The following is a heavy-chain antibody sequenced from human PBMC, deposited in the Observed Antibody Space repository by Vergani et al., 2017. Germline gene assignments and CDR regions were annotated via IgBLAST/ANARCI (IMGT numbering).Heavy chain of an antibody. CDR3: AKAGSVTSGSLQYNFYMDV. J-gene: IGHJ6*03. CDR1: GFSFSSHA. Sequence: LQLVESGGGLVQPGRSLRLSCAASGFSFSSHAIHWVRQAPGKGLEWVAVISNDGSKKYYADSVKGRFTISRDNSKNTLDLQMNSLRTQDTAVYYCAKAGSVTSGSLQYNFYMDVWGKGTTVTVS. CDR2: ISNDGSKK. D-gene: IGHD3-10*01. V-gene: IGHV3-30*18.